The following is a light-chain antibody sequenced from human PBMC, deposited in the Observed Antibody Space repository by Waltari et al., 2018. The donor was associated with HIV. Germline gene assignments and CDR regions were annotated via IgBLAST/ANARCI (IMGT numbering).Light chain of an antibody. CDR1: NSDVGGYNY. J-gene: IGLJ2*01. CDR3: SSYTSSSSVV. CDR2: EVS. V-gene: IGLV2-14*01. Sequence: QSALTQPASVSGSPGQSITISCTGTNSDVGGYNYVSWYQQHPGKAPKLMLYEVSNRPSGVSTLFAGSNSGNTASLTISGLQADDEADYYCSSYTSSSSVVFGGGTELTVL.